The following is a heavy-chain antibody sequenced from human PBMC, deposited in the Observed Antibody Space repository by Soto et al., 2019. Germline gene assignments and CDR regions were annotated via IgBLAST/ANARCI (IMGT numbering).Heavy chain of an antibody. CDR2: INAGNGNT. J-gene: IGHJ4*02. CDR3: GRGGGTYNDY. Sequence: QVQVVQSGAEVKKPGASVKVSCKASGYNFTTYAIHWVRQAPGQRLEWMGWINAGNGNTKYSQKFQERVTISRDTSANTVYMEMRRLRSEDTAMYYCGRGGGTYNDYWGQGTLVTVSS. CDR1: GYNFTTYA. D-gene: IGHD3-16*01. V-gene: IGHV1-3*01.